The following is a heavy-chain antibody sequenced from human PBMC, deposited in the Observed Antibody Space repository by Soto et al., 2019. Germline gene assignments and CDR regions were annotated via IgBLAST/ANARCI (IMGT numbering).Heavy chain of an antibody. J-gene: IGHJ4*02. Sequence: QVQLVESGGGVVQPGRYLRLSCAASGFTFDTYGMHWDRQAPGKGLVWVAVVSHDGYRKFYADSVKGRFTISRDKSKNTLYMEMNSLRPEETAVYYCEKEQTTHYYDTSAYPGPFDYWGQGALVIVS. CDR3: EKEQTTHYYDTSAYPGPFDY. CDR2: VSHDGYRK. V-gene: IGHV3-30*18. CDR1: GFTFDTYG. D-gene: IGHD3-22*01.